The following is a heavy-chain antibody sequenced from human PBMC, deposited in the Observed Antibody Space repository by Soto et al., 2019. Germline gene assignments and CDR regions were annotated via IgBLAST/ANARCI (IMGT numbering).Heavy chain of an antibody. J-gene: IGHJ3*02. CDR3: TTRGDYDFWSGYYLFSAFDI. CDR2: IKSKTDGGTT. V-gene: IGHV3-15*07. Sequence: GGSLRLSCXASGFTFSNAWMNWVRQAPGKGLEWVGRIKSKTDGGTTDYAAPVKGRFTISRDDSKNTLYLQMNSLKTEDTAVYYCTTRGDYDFWSGYYLFSAFDIWGQGTMVTVSS. D-gene: IGHD3-3*01. CDR1: GFTFSNAW.